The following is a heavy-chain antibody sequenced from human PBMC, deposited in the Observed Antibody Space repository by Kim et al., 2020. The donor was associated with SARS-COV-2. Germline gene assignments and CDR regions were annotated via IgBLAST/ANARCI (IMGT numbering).Heavy chain of an antibody. V-gene: IGHV1-69*01. CDR3: ARVIAAAGVFDY. D-gene: IGHD6-13*01. J-gene: IGHJ4*02. Sequence: NNARKFQGSVTITADESTSTAYMELSSLRSEDTAVYYCARVIAAAGVFDYWGQGTLVTVSS.